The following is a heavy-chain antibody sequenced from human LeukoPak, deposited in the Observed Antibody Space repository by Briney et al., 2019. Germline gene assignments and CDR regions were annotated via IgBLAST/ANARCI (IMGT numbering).Heavy chain of an antibody. D-gene: IGHD3-9*01. CDR3: ARRPRNDILTGTPFDY. CDR1: GGSISSNNW. Sequence: SGTLSLTCAVSGGSISSNNWWSWVRQSPGKGLEWIGEIHYSGSTNYNPSLKSRVTISVDKSKSQFSLNLSSVTAADTAVYYCARRPRNDILTGTPFDYWGQGILVTVSS. J-gene: IGHJ4*02. CDR2: IHYSGST. V-gene: IGHV4-4*02.